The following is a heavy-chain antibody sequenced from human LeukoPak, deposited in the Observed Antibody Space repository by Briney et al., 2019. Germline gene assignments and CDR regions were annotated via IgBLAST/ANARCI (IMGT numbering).Heavy chain of an antibody. CDR2: KYYSGSA. J-gene: IGHJ3*02. Sequence: SETLSLTCSVSGVSISDGRYYWTWIRQGPGQGLEWIGYKYYSGSAKYDPSLKSRLTISIDTPKNQFSLHLSSVTAADTAMYYCATPYCSSLSCLDVFNIWGQGTMVTVSS. CDR3: ATPYCSSLSCLDVFNI. CDR1: GVSISDGRYY. D-gene: IGHD2-2*01. V-gene: IGHV4-31*03.